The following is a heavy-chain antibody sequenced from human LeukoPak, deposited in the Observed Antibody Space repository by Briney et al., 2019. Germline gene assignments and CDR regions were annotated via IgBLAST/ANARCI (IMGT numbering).Heavy chain of an antibody. D-gene: IGHD5-12*01. CDR3: ARDSGGYDFDY. CDR2: ISSGSTTI. J-gene: IGHJ4*02. V-gene: IGHV3-48*04. CDR1: GFTFSSYS. Sequence: GGSLRLSCAASGFTFSSYSMNWVRQAPGKGLDWVSYISSGSTTIYYADSVKGRFTISRDNAKNSLCLQMNSLRAEDTAVYYCARDSGGYDFDYWGQGTLVTVSS.